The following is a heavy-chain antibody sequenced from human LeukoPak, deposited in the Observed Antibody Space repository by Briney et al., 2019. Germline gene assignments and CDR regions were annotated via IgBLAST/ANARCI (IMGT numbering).Heavy chain of an antibody. D-gene: IGHD3-22*01. CDR3: ARHYYDSSGYSYDI. Sequence: SETLSLTCTVSGGSISSSSYYWGWIRQPPGQGLEWIGSIYYSGSTYYNPSLKSRVTISVDTSKNQFSLKLSSVTAADTAVYYCARHYYDSSGYSYDIWGQGTMVTVSS. J-gene: IGHJ3*02. CDR2: IYYSGST. V-gene: IGHV4-39*01. CDR1: GGSISSSSYY.